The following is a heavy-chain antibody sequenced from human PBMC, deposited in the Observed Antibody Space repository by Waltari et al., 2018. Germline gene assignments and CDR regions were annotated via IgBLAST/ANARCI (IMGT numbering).Heavy chain of an antibody. Sequence: QVQLQESGPGLVKPSEPLSLTCPVSGGSISNFYWSWFRLQSSGKGLECIGYIYYGGSTNYNPTLKSRVTMSVDTSKNQFFLKLSSVTAADTAVYYCARGGWSLDYWGQGTLVTVSS. V-gene: IGHV4-59*01. D-gene: IGHD6-19*01. CDR3: ARGGWSLDY. CDR1: GGSISNFY. J-gene: IGHJ4*02. CDR2: IYYGGST.